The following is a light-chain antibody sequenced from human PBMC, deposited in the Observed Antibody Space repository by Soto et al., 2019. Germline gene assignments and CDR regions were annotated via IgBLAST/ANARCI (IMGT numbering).Light chain of an antibody. V-gene: IGKV3-20*01. Sequence: EIVLTQSPGTLSLSPGERDTISCRASQSVSSAYLAWYQQIPGQAPRLLIYGASSRATGIPDRFSGSGSGTDLTLTISGLESDDFAVYYCQQSGSSFYTFGQGTKLEIK. CDR1: QSVSSAY. CDR2: GAS. J-gene: IGKJ2*01. CDR3: QQSGSSFYT.